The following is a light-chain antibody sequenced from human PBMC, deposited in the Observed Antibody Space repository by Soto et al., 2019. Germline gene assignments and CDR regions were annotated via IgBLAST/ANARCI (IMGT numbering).Light chain of an antibody. V-gene: IGKV3-11*01. CDR3: QQRSNWPWT. Sequence: EIVLTQSPATLSLSPGERATLSYRASQSVSSYLAWYQQKPGQAPRLLIYDASNRATGIPARFSGSGSGTDFTLTISSLEPEDFAVYYCQQRSNWPWTFGQGTKVDLK. CDR2: DAS. CDR1: QSVSSY. J-gene: IGKJ1*01.